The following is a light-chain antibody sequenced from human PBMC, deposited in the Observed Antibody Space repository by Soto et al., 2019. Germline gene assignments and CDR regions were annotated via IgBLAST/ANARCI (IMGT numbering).Light chain of an antibody. CDR1: SGDVGTYNL. J-gene: IGLJ1*01. Sequence: QSVLTQPASVSGSPGQSITISCTGTSGDVGTYNLVSWYQQHPGKAPKLMIYGGSKRPSGVSHRFSGSRSGYTASLTISGLQAEDEADFYCCAYAGSRVYVFVTGTKVTVL. CDR2: GGS. CDR3: CAYAGSRVYV. V-gene: IGLV2-23*01.